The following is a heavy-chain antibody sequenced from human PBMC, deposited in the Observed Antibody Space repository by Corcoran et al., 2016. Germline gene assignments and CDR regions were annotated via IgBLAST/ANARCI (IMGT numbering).Heavy chain of an antibody. CDR2: ITGDGSDT. CDR1: GFAFSTYW. CDR3: GRVGAWGRGRFRAFGV. Sequence: EVQLVESGGGLVQPGGSLRLSCAASGFAFSTYWMHWVRQVPGKGLMWVSRITGDGSDTTYADSVKGRFTISIDNAENTRYMQMDRLRAEDTAVEYCGRVGAWGRGRFRAFGVWGQGTIVSVSS. V-gene: IGHV3-74*03. D-gene: IGHD3-16*01. J-gene: IGHJ3*01.